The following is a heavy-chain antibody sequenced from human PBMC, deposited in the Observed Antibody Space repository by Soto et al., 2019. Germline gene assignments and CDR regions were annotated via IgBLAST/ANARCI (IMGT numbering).Heavy chain of an antibody. CDR2: INHSGTT. Sequence: SKTLSHTCAVSGGSFSGFYWTWIRQPPGEGLEWIGEINHSGTTNFNPSLRSRLTISLDSSKKHFSLKLTSMTAADAAVYYCARADRTLVTSYGLDVWGQGTTVTVSS. J-gene: IGHJ6*02. CDR1: GGSFSGFY. CDR3: ARADRTLVTSYGLDV. D-gene: IGHD2-21*02. V-gene: IGHV4-34*01.